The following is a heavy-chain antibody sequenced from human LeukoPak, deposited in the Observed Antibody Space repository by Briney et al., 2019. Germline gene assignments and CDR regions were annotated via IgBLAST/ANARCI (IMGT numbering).Heavy chain of an antibody. D-gene: IGHD6-19*01. CDR3: ARDREGIAVALRGLPGY. CDR1: GYTFTSYG. Sequence: RASVKVSCKASGYTFTSYGISWVRQAPGQGLEWMGWISAYNGNTNYAQKLQGRVTMTTDTSTSTAYMELRSLRSDDTAVYYCARDREGIAVALRGLPGYGGQGTLVTVSS. J-gene: IGHJ4*02. CDR2: ISAYNGNT. V-gene: IGHV1-18*01.